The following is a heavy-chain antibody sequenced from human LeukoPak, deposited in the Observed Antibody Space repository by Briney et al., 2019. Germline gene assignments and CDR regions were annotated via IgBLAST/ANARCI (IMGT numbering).Heavy chain of an antibody. CDR3: VRGRGSYGWFDP. CDR1: GFTSSSYW. V-gene: IGHV3-74*01. Sequence: GGSLRLSCAASGFTSSSYWMHWVRQVPGKGLVWVSRISGDGTARNYADSVKGRFTISRDDAKNTVGLQMNSLRGEDTAVYYCVRGRGSYGWFDPWGQGTLVTVSS. J-gene: IGHJ5*02. CDR2: ISGDGTAR. D-gene: IGHD3-10*01.